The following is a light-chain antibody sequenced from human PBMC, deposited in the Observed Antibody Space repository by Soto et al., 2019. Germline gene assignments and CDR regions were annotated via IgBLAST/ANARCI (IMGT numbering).Light chain of an antibody. CDR3: QQRSNWPPYT. J-gene: IGKJ2*01. Sequence: EIVLTQSPATLSLSPGERATLSCRASQSVSSYLAWYQQKPGQAPRLLIYDASNRATGIPARFSGSGSGTYFSLTISSLELEDFAVYYCQQRSNWPPYTFGQGTKLEIK. CDR2: DAS. CDR1: QSVSSY. V-gene: IGKV3-11*01.